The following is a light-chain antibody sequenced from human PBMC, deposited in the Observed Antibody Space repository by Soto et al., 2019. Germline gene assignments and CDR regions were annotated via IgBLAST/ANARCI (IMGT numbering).Light chain of an antibody. J-gene: IGKJ1*01. CDR2: HAS. V-gene: IGKV1-39*01. CDR1: QDISNY. CDR3: KQRHNWPRT. Sequence: DIQMTQSPSSLSASVGDRVTITCQASQDISNYLNWYQQKPGKAPKLLIYHASNLQSGVPSRFSGSGSGTDFNLTISRLEPEDFAVYYCKQRHNWPRTFGQGTKVDIK.